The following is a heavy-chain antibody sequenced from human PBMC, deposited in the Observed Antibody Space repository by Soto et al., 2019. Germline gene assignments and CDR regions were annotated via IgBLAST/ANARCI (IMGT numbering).Heavy chain of an antibody. CDR3: TTPPLWHSRGNWFDP. J-gene: IGHJ5*02. V-gene: IGHV3-15*01. Sequence: GGSLRLSCAASGFTFSNAWMSWVRQAPGKGLEWVGRIKSKTDGGTTDYAAPVKGRFTISRDDSKNTLYLQMNSLKTEDTAVYYCTTPPLWHSRGNWFDPWGQGTLVTVSS. CDR1: GFTFSNAW. CDR2: IKSKTDGGTT. D-gene: IGHD6-13*01.